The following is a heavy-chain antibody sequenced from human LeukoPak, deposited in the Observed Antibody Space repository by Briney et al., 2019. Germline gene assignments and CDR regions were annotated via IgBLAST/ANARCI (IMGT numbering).Heavy chain of an antibody. V-gene: IGHV3-21*01. CDR1: GLSISGYS. CDR2: ISSSDSQI. J-gene: IGHJ4*02. D-gene: IGHD2-2*02. Sequence: GGSLRLSCAASGLSISGYSMHWVRQAPGKPLEWVSCISSSDSQIYYADAVKGRFTISRDNARNSVYLQMNSLRAEDTAVYYCTTRLLYEHNFDYWGQGTLVTVSS. CDR3: TTRLLYEHNFDY.